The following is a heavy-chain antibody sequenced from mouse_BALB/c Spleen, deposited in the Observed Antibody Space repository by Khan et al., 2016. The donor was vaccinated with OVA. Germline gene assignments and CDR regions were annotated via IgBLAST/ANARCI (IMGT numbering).Heavy chain of an antibody. CDR2: ISTLAYSI. J-gene: IGHJ4*01. V-gene: IGHV5-15*02. CDR1: GFTFSDYG. Sequence: EVELVESGGGLVQPGGSRKLSCAASGFTFSDYGMAWVRQAPGKGPEWVAFISTLAYSIYYADTVTGRFTISREDGKDTLYLEMSSMGYEETAMYYSARSWAMDYWGQGTSVTVSS. CDR3: ARSWAMDY.